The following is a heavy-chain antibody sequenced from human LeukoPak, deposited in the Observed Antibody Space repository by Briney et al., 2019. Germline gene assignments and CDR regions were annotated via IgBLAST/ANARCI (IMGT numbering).Heavy chain of an antibody. CDR2: INPNSGGT. Sequence: ASVKVSCKASGGTFTNYAISWVRQAPGQGLEWMGWINPNSGGTNYAQKFQGRVTMTRDTSISTAYMELSRLRSDDTAVYYCARAGSLVYWGQGTLVTVSS. D-gene: IGHD1-26*01. CDR1: GGTFTNYA. J-gene: IGHJ4*02. V-gene: IGHV1-2*02. CDR3: ARAGSLVY.